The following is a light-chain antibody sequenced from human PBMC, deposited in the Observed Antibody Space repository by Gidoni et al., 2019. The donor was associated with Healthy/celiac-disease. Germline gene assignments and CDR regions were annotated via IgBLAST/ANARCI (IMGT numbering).Light chain of an antibody. CDR2: DSS. V-gene: IGKV1-39*01. CDR3: QQSYSTPPWT. CDR1: QSIRSY. J-gene: IGKJ1*01. Sequence: DIQMTQPPSSLSASVGDRVTITCRASQSIRSYLNWYQQKPGKDPKLLIYDSSSLPSGVPSRFSGSGSGTDFTLTISSLQHEDFATYYCQQSYSTPPWTFGQGTKVEIK.